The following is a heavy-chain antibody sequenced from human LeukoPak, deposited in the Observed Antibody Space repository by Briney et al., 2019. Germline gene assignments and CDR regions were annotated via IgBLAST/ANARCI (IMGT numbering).Heavy chain of an antibody. CDR3: ARRARGNGMDV. J-gene: IGHJ6*02. V-gene: IGHV4-28*01. CDR2: IYYSGST. Sequence: SETLSLTCAVSGYSISSSNWWGWIRQPPGKGLEWIGYIYYSGSTYYNPSLKSRVTMSVDTSKNQFSLKLSSVTAVDTAVYCCARRARGNGMDVWGQGTTVTVSS. D-gene: IGHD1-26*01. CDR1: GYSISSSNW.